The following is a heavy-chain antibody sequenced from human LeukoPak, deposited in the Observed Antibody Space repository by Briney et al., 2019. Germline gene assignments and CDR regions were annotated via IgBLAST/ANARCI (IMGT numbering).Heavy chain of an antibody. D-gene: IGHD3-3*01. CDR1: GFTFSSYA. CDR2: ISGSGGST. CDR3: AKYKGTYYDFWSGYYTYYGMDV. J-gene: IGHJ6*02. V-gene: IGHV3-23*01. Sequence: GGSLRLSCAASGFTFSSYAMSWVRQASGKGLEWVSAISGSGGSTYYADSVKGRFTISRDNSKNTLYLQMNSLRAEDTAVYYCAKYKGTYYDFWSGYYTYYGMDVWGQGTTVTVSS.